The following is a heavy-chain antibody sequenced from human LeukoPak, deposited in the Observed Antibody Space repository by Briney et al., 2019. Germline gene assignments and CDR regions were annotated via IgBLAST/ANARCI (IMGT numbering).Heavy chain of an antibody. CDR3: ATGRDYFGSGNNDAFDI. Sequence: ASVKVSCKASGYTFTGYYMHCVRQAPGQGLEWLGWINPNSGGTNYAQKFQGWVTMTRDTSISTAYMELSRLRSDDTAVYYCATGRDYFGSGNNDAFDIWGQGTMVTVSS. V-gene: IGHV1-2*04. CDR1: GYTFTGYY. J-gene: IGHJ3*02. CDR2: INPNSGGT. D-gene: IGHD3-10*01.